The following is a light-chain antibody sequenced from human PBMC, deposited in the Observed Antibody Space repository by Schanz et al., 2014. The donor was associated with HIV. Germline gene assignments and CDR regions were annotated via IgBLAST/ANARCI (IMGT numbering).Light chain of an antibody. CDR2: GAS. Sequence: EIVLTQSPATLSLSPGVRATLSCRASQSLSSYLAWYQQKSGQAPRLLIYGASSRATGIPDRFSGSGSGTDFTLTISGLEPEDFAVYYCQQYGGSPRWTFGQGTKVEVK. J-gene: IGKJ1*01. CDR3: QQYGGSPRWT. V-gene: IGKV3-20*01. CDR1: QSLSSY.